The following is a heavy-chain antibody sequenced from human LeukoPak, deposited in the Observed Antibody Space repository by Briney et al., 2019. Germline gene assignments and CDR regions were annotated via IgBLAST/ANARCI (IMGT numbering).Heavy chain of an antibody. V-gene: IGHV4-39*01. J-gene: IGHJ6*03. CDR1: GGSFSSSSYF. D-gene: IGHD5-12*01. CDR3: ARHVDHSGYRYYMDV. Sequence: SETLSLMCTVSGGSFSSSSYFWGWIRQPPGKGLEWIGAIYYGWNTYYNPSLRSRVAISVDTSRKQFSLKLSPVTDADTAIYYCARHVDHSGYRYYMDVWGKGTTVSVSS. CDR2: IYYGWNT.